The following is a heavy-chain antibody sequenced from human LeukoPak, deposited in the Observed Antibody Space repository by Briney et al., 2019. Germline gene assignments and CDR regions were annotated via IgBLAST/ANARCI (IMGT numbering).Heavy chain of an antibody. Sequence: GGSLRLSCAASGFTFSSYAMYWVRQAPGKGLEWVAFISYDGINEFYADSVKGRFTISRDNSKNTLYLQMNSLRAEDTAVYYCARGPVYYFGSGAYQDYWGQGTLVTVSS. J-gene: IGHJ4*02. CDR2: ISYDGINE. CDR3: ARGPVYYFGSGAYQDY. D-gene: IGHD3-10*01. V-gene: IGHV3-30-3*01. CDR1: GFTFSSYA.